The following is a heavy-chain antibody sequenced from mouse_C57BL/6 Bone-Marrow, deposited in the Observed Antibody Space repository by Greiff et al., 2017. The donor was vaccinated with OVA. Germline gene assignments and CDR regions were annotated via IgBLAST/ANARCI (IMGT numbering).Heavy chain of an antibody. CDR3: AREGNHPDY. CDR1: GYTFTDYY. D-gene: IGHD2-1*01. Sequence: EVKLQQSGPELVKPGASVKISCKASGYTFTDYYMNWVKQSPGKSLEWIGDINPNTGGTSYNQKFKGKATLTVDKSSSTAYMELRSLTSEDTAVYYRAREGNHPDYWGQGTSVTVSS. J-gene: IGHJ4*01. CDR2: INPNTGGT. V-gene: IGHV1-26*01.